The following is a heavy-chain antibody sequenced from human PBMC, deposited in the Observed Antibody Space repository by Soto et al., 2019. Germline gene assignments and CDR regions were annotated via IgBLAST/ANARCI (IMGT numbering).Heavy chain of an antibody. D-gene: IGHD6-13*01. CDR2: IYYSGST. CDR1: GGSISSGDYY. CDR3: ARGPRGYSSSRYYYYGMDV. J-gene: IGHJ6*02. V-gene: IGHV4-30-4*01. Sequence: PSETLSLTCTVSGGSISSGDYYWSWIRQPPGKGLEWIGYIYYSGSTNYNPSLKSRVTISVDTSKNQFSLKLSSVTAADTAVYYCARGPRGYSSSRYYYYGMDVWGQGTTVTVSS.